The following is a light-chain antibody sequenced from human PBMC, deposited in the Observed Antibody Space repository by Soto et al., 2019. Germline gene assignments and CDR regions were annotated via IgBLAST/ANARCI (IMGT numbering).Light chain of an antibody. V-gene: IGKV3-20*01. Sequence: EIVYQQCPDTLSLSKSERSTFSCRASQSVSSSYLAWYQQKPGQAPRLLIYGASRRAAGIPDRFSGSGSGTDFTLTISRVDPEDFAVYYCQQYGDSPPITYGEGKRREIK. CDR1: QSVSSSY. CDR2: GAS. J-gene: IGKJ5*01. CDR3: QQYGDSPPIT.